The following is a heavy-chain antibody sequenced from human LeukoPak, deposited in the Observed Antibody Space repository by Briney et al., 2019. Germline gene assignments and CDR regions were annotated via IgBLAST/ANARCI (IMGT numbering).Heavy chain of an antibody. Sequence: GGSLRLSCAASGFMFSSFEMNWVRQAPGKGLEWVSKISSGGTTIYYADSVKGRFTISRDNAKNSLYLQMNSLRAEDTAVYYCAKRPQRGSTLYYFDFWGKGTLVSVS. CDR1: GFMFSSFE. V-gene: IGHV3-48*03. D-gene: IGHD2/OR15-2a*01. J-gene: IGHJ4*02. CDR2: ISSGGTTI. CDR3: AKRPQRGSTLYYFDF.